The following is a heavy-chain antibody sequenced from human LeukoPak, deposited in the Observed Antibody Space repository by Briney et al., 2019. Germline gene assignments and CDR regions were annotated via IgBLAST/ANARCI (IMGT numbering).Heavy chain of an antibody. CDR3: ARGRGAGDVVLLAVAMQDWFDP. V-gene: IGHV4-34*01. Sequence: SETLSLTCAVYGGSIRGYFWSWIRQPPGKGLEWIGEIGHGGGPNHNPSLKSRVTMSVDRSKNQFSLKLSSVTVADTAVYYCARGRGAGDVVLLAVAMQDWFDPWGQGSLVTVSS. CDR2: IGHGGGP. D-gene: IGHD2-8*02. CDR1: GGSIRGYF. J-gene: IGHJ5*02.